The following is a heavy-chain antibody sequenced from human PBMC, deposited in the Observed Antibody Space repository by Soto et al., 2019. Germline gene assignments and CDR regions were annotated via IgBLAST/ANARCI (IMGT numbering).Heavy chain of an antibody. CDR2: INHSGST. CDR1: GGSFSGYY. Sequence: SETLSLTCAVYGGSFSGYYWSWIRQPPGKGLEWIGEINHSGSTNYNPSLKSRVTISVDTSKNQFSLKLSSVTAADTAVYYCARGRVVVVPAAPFDYWGQGTLVT. CDR3: ARGRVVVVPAAPFDY. J-gene: IGHJ4*02. V-gene: IGHV4-34*01. D-gene: IGHD2-2*01.